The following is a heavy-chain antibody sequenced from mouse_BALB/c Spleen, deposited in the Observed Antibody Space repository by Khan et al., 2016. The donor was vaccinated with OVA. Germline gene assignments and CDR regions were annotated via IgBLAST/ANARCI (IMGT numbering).Heavy chain of an antibody. CDR3: ARPSITTSTFSD. Sequence: QVQLKQSGAELMKPGASVKISCKATGYTFSSYWIEWVKQRPGHGLEWIGEILPGSGSTNYNEKFKDKATFTADTSYNTAYMQLSSLTSEDSAVYYCARPSITTSTFSDWGQGTLVTVSA. CDR2: ILPGSGST. V-gene: IGHV1-9*01. D-gene: IGHD1-2*01. CDR1: GYTFSSYW. J-gene: IGHJ3*01.